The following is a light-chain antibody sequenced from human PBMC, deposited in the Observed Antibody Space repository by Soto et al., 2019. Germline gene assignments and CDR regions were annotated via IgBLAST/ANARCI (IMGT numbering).Light chain of an antibody. CDR3: QQRSNWPVT. CDR2: DAS. CDR1: QSVSSY. V-gene: IGKV3-11*01. Sequence: EIVLTQSPATLSLSPGERATLSCRARQSVSSYLAWYQQKPGQAPRLLIYDASNRATGIPARFSGSGSGTDFTLTISSLEPGDFAVYYCQQRSNWPVTFGQGTKVEIK. J-gene: IGKJ1*01.